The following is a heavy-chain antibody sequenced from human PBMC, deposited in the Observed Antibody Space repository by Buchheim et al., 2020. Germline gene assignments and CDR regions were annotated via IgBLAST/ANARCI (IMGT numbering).Heavy chain of an antibody. CDR1: GGSISSYY. CDR3: ARHYSSWYYFDY. J-gene: IGHJ4*02. CDR2: IYYSGST. Sequence: QVQLQESGPGLVKPSGTLSLTCTVSGGSISSYYWSWIRQPPGKGLEWIGYIYYSGSTNYNPSLKSRVTISVDTSKNQFSLKLSSVTAADTAVYYCARHYSSWYYFDYWGQGTL. D-gene: IGHD6-13*01. V-gene: IGHV4-59*08.